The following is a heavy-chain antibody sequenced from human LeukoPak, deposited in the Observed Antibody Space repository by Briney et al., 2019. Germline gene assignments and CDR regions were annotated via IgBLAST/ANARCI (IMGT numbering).Heavy chain of an antibody. J-gene: IGHJ2*01. CDR1: GGSIRSSGYY. CDR2: IHYSGST. CDR3: ARLGGRWVEFVTHWYFDL. D-gene: IGHD1-26*01. V-gene: IGHV4-39*02. Sequence: SETLSLTSTVSGGSIRSSGYYWHWIRQPPGKGLEWIGSIHYSGSTYYNPSLKSRVTISIDTSKNHFSLRLNSATAADTAVYYCARLGGRWVEFVTHWYFDLWGRGTLVTVSS.